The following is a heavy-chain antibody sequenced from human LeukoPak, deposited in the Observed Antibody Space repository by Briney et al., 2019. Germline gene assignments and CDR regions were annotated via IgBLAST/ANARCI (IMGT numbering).Heavy chain of an antibody. V-gene: IGHV3-48*01. CDR2: ISSSSSTI. J-gene: IGHJ3*02. CDR3: ARDREFYYYDSSGNPHPDPDAFDI. CDR1: GFTFSSYS. Sequence: GGSLRLSCAASGFTFSSYSMNWVRQAPGKGLEWVSYISSSSSTIYYADSVKGRFTISRDNAKNSLYLQMNSLRAEDTAVYYCARDREFYYYDSSGNPHPDPDAFDIWGQGTMVTVSS. D-gene: IGHD3-22*01.